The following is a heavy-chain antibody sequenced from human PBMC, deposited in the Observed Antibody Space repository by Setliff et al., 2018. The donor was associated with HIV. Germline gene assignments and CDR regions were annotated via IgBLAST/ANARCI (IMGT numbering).Heavy chain of an antibody. CDR3: ARRGDFFYYAMDV. V-gene: IGHV4-38-2*02. CDR2: IYHSGST. Sequence: SETLSLTCTVSGYSISSGYYWGWIRQPPGKGLEWIGSIYHSGSTYYNPSLKSRVTISVDTSKNQFSLKLSSVTAADTAVYYCARRGDFFYYAMDVWGQGTTVTAP. J-gene: IGHJ6*02. CDR1: GYSISSGYY.